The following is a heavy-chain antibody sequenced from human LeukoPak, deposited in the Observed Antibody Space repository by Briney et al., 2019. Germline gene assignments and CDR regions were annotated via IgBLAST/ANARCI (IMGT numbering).Heavy chain of an antibody. V-gene: IGHV3-23*01. CDR3: AGTTYYDDTRDYYLDY. Sequence: QTGGSLRLSCTASGFTFSSYAMSWVRQAPGKGLEWVSGISDSGEITFYADSVKGRFTISRDNSENTLYLQMNSLRAEDTAVYYCAGTTYYDDTRDYYLDYWGQGTLVTVSS. CDR1: GFTFSSYA. J-gene: IGHJ4*02. D-gene: IGHD3-22*01. CDR2: ISDSGEIT.